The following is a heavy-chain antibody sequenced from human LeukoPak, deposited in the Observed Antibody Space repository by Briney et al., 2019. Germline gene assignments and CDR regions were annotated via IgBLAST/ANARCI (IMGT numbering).Heavy chain of an antibody. J-gene: IGHJ6*03. CDR1: GLIFSDYY. Sequence: GGSLRLSCAASGLIFSDYYMSWIRQAPGKGLEWISHISSSGNTIYYVDSVKGRFTISRDNAKNSLYRQMNSLKTEDTAVYYSTRGSYCSGGSCYYYYYYMDVWGKGTTVTISS. CDR2: ISSSGNTI. V-gene: IGHV3-11*01. D-gene: IGHD2-15*01. CDR3: TRGSYCSGGSCYYYYYYMDV.